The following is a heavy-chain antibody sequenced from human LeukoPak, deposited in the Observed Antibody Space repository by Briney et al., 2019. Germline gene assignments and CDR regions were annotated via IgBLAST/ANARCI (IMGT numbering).Heavy chain of an antibody. Sequence: SETLSLTCTVSGGSISSSSYYWGWIRQPPGKRLEWIGSSYYSGSTYYNPSLKSRVTISVDTSKNQFSLKLSSVTAADTAVYYCARPDSSGYYWDFDYWGQGTLVTVSS. CDR3: ARPDSSGYYWDFDY. CDR1: GGSISSSSYY. J-gene: IGHJ4*02. D-gene: IGHD3-22*01. CDR2: SYYSGST. V-gene: IGHV4-39*01.